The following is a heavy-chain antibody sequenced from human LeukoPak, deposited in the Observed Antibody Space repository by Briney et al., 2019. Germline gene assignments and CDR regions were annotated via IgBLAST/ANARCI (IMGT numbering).Heavy chain of an antibody. V-gene: IGHV4-39*01. CDR1: GGSISSSSYY. D-gene: IGHD2-15*01. Sequence: PSETLSLTCTVSGGSISSSSYYWGWIRQPPGKGLEWIGSIYYSGSTYYNPSLKSRVTISVETSKNQFSLKLSSVAAADTAVYYCARHADIVVVVANNWFDPWGQGTLVTVSS. CDR3: ARHADIVVVVANNWFDP. J-gene: IGHJ5*02. CDR2: IYYSGST.